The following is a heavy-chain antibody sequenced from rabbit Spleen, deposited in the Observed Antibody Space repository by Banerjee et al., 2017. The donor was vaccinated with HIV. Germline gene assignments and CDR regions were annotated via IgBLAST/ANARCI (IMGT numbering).Heavy chain of an antibody. V-gene: IGHV1S40*01. CDR1: GFDFTSTYY. CDR3: ARGSAAMTMMITGYYLSL. D-gene: IGHD2-1*01. CDR2: IDTSSSNT. Sequence: QSLEESGGDLVKPGASLTLTCKASGFDFTSTYYMCWVRQAPGKGLEWIGCIDTSSSNTAYATWAKGRFTISKTSSTTVTLQMTSLTAADTATYFCARGSAAMTMMITGYYLSLWGPGTLVTVS. J-gene: IGHJ6*01.